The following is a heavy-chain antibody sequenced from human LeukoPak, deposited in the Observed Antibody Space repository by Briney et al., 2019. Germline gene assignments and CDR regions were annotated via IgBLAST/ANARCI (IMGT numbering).Heavy chain of an antibody. CDR3: AREGPNYYFDY. CDR2: ISYDGSNK. V-gene: IGHV3-30*04. J-gene: IGHJ4*02. Sequence: GGSLRLSCAASGFTFSSYAMHWVRQTPGKGLEWVAVISYDGSNKYYADSVKGRFTISRDNSKNTLYLQMNSLRAEDTAVYYCAREGPNYYFDYWGQGTLVTVSS. CDR1: GFTFSSYA. D-gene: IGHD1-7*01.